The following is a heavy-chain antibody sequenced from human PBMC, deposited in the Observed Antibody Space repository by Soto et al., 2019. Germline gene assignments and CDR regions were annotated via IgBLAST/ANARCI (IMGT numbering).Heavy chain of an antibody. CDR2: MNPNSGNT. V-gene: IGHV1-8*01. CDR3: ARRGGSWKYYYYYMDV. CDR1: GYTFTSYD. J-gene: IGHJ6*03. Sequence: ASVKVSCKASGYTFTSYDINWVRQATGQGLEWMGWMNPNSGNTGYAQKFQGRVTMTRNTSISTAYMELSSLRSEDTAVYYCARRGGSWKYYYYYMDVWGKGTTLTVSS. D-gene: IGHD6-13*01.